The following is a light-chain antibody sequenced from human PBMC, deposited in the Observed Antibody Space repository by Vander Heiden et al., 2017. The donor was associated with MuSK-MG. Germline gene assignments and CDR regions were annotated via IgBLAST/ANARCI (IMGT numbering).Light chain of an antibody. J-gene: IGLJ7*01. Sequence: YEVTQPPSVSVPPGQTAIITCSAEKVLENHGSGDQQQPGQSPVLVIFQDIKRPSGIPERFSGSSSGNTATLTISGTQSMDEADYFCQAWDGTIAVFGGGTHLTVL. CDR2: QDI. CDR1: KVLENH. V-gene: IGLV3-1*01. CDR3: QAWDGTIAV.